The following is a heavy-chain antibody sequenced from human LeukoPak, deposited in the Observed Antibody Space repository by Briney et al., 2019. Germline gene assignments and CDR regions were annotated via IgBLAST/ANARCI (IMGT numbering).Heavy chain of an antibody. CDR2: ISYDGSYK. J-gene: IGHJ4*02. Sequence: PRGSLRLSCAASGFTFSSYGIHWVRQAPGKGLEWVAVISYDGSYKFYADSVKDRFTISRDSSKNTLYLQMNSLRAEDTAVYYCAKDPFDYWGQGTLVTVSS. CDR3: AKDPFDY. CDR1: GFTFSSYG. V-gene: IGHV3-30*18.